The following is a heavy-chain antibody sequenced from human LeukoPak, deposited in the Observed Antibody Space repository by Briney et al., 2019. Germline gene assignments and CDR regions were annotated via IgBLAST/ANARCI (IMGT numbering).Heavy chain of an antibody. V-gene: IGHV3-21*01. D-gene: IGHD3-16*02. Sequence: GSLRLSCAASGFTFSASDMNWVRQTPGKGLEWVSSISSSSSYIYYADSVKGRFTISRDNAKNSLYLQMNSLRAEDTAVYYCARDLITFGGVIDDPWGQGTLVTVSS. CDR1: GFTFSASD. CDR2: ISSSSSYI. CDR3: ARDLITFGGVIDDP. J-gene: IGHJ5*02.